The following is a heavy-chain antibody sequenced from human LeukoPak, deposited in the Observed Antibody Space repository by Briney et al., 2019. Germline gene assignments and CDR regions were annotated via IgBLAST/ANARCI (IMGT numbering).Heavy chain of an antibody. V-gene: IGHV3-7*01. CDR3: ARDYTGGWNDY. CDR2: IKEDGSEA. Sequence: HPGGSLRLSCAAAGFTFSRYWMSWVRQATGKGLECVAKIKEDGSEAHYVDSVKGRFTISRDNAKESLYLQMNTLRAEDTAVYYCARDYTGGWNDYWGQGIRVTVSS. J-gene: IGHJ4*02. D-gene: IGHD7-27*01. CDR1: GFTFSRYW.